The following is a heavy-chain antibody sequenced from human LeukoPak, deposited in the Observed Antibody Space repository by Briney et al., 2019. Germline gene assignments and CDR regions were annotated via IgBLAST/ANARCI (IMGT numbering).Heavy chain of an antibody. CDR1: GFPFSRHW. CDR2: IKEDGSEN. Sequence: GGSLRLSCAASGFPFSRHWLSWVRQAPGKGLQWVANIKEDGSENYYVDSVKGRFTISRDNAKNSLYLQMNSLRAEDTAVYYCAAESSSSWEGHWGQGTLVTVSS. CDR3: AAESSSSWEGH. J-gene: IGHJ4*02. D-gene: IGHD6-6*01. V-gene: IGHV3-7*01.